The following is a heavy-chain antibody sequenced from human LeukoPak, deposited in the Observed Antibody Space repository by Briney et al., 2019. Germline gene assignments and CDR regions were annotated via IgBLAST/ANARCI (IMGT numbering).Heavy chain of an antibody. Sequence: SETLSLTCTVSGGSISSSSYYWGWIRQPPGKGLEWIGSIYYSGSTYYNPSLKSLVTISVDTSKNQFSLKLSSVTAADTAVYYCARLQWDYYDSSGYGYWGQGTLVTVSS. V-gene: IGHV4-39*01. CDR1: GGSISSSSYY. D-gene: IGHD3-22*01. J-gene: IGHJ4*02. CDR2: IYYSGST. CDR3: ARLQWDYYDSSGYGY.